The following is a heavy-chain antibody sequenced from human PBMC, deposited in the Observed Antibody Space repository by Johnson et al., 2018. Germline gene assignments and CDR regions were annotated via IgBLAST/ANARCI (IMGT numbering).Heavy chain of an antibody. D-gene: IGHD6-6*01. CDR2: ISSSSSYI. Sequence: VQLVQSGGGLVKPGGSLRLSCAASGFTFSSYSMNWVRQAPGKGLEWVSSISSSSSYIYYADSVKGRFTISRENAKNSLYLQMNSLRAEDTAVYYCASGGAALGNYYYYGMDVWGQGTTVTVSS. V-gene: IGHV3-21*01. J-gene: IGHJ6*02. CDR1: GFTFSSYS. CDR3: ASGGAALGNYYYYGMDV.